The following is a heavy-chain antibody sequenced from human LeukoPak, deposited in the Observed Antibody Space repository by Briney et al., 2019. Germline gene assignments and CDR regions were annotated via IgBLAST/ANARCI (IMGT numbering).Heavy chain of an antibody. V-gene: IGHV3-74*01. CDR3: ARAPSEIGGYYPEYFRH. D-gene: IGHD3-22*01. Sequence: GGSLLLSCAASGFTFSSYWMHWVRQAPGKGLVWVSRIKSDGSTRYADSVKGRFTISRDNAKNTVSLQMNSLRAEDTGVYYCARAPSEIGGYYPEYFRHWGQGTLVTVSP. CDR2: IKSDGST. J-gene: IGHJ1*01. CDR1: GFTFSSYW.